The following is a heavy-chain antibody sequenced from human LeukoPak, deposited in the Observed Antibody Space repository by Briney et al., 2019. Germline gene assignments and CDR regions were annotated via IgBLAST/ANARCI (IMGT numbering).Heavy chain of an antibody. CDR2: VSYDGSNK. J-gene: IGHJ4*02. CDR3: AREYGSSPSLLDY. Sequence: GRSLRLSCAASGFTFSSYAMHWVRQAPGKGLEWVAVVSYDGSNKYYADSVKGRFTISRDNSKNTLYLQMNSLRAEDTAVYYCAREYGSSPSLLDYWGQGTLVTVSS. D-gene: IGHD6-6*01. V-gene: IGHV3-30-3*01. CDR1: GFTFSSYA.